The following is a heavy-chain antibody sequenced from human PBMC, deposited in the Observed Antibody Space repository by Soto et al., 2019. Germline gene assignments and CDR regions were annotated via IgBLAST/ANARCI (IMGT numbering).Heavy chain of an antibody. CDR3: ARGRSELVIPPFDY. J-gene: IGHJ4*02. CDR2: ISSNGGST. CDR1: GFTFSSYA. Sequence: GGSLRLSCAASGFTFSSYAMHWVRQAPGKGLEYVSAISSNGGSTYYANSVKGRFTISRDNSKNTLYLQMGSLRAEDMAVYYCARGRSELVIPPFDYWGQGTLVTVSS. D-gene: IGHD3-9*01. V-gene: IGHV3-64*01.